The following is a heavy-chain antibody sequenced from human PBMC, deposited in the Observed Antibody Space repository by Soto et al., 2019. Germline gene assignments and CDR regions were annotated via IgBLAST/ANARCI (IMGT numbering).Heavy chain of an antibody. D-gene: IGHD3-16*02. CDR1: GGSISSYY. Sequence: PSETLSLTCTVSGGSISSYYWSWIRQPPGKGLEWIGYIYYSGSTNYNPSLKSRVTISVDTSKNQFSLKLSSVTAADTAVYYCARHDFGDYVWGSYRIDYWGQGTLVTVSS. J-gene: IGHJ4*02. V-gene: IGHV4-59*08. CDR2: IYYSGST. CDR3: ARHDFGDYVWGSYRIDY.